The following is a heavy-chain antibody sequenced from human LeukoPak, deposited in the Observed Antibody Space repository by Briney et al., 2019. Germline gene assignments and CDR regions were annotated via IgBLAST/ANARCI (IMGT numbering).Heavy chain of an antibody. V-gene: IGHV1-18*01. CDR1: GYTFSSYG. D-gene: IGHD5-24*01. CDR2: ISAYNGNT. CDR3: ARENGGDGYNPYGMDV. J-gene: IGHJ6*02. Sequence: ASVTVSCKASGYTFSSYGISWVRQAPGQGLEWMGWISAYNGNTNYAQKFQGRVTMTTDTSTSTAYMELRSLRSDDTAVYYCARENGGDGYNPYGMDVWGQGTTVTVSS.